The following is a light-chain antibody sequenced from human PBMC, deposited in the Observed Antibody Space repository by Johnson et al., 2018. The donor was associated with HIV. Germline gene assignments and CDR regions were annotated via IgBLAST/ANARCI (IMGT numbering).Light chain of an antibody. Sequence: QSVLTQPPSVSAAPGQKVTISCSGSTSKIGNNYVSWYQHLPGAAPKLLIYDSNKRPSGIPDRFSGSKSGTSATLGITGLQTEDEADYFCGTWDSSLSAFYVFGTGTKVTVL. CDR1: TSKIGNNY. CDR2: DSN. V-gene: IGLV1-51*01. J-gene: IGLJ1*01. CDR3: GTWDSSLSAFYV.